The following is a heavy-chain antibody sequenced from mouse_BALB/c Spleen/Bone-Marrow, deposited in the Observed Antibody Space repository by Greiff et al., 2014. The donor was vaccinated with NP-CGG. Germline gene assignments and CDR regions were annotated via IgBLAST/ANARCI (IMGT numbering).Heavy chain of an antibody. CDR3: ARLGRDY. CDR1: GYTFTDYN. V-gene: IGHV1S29*02. CDR2: IYPYNGGT. D-gene: IGHD4-1*01. Sequence: EVNLVESGPELVKPGASVKISCKASGYTFTDYNMHWVKQSHGKSLEWIGYIYPYNGGTGYNQKFKSKATLTADNSSSTAYMELRSLTSEDSAVYYCARLGRDYWGQGTTLTVSS. J-gene: IGHJ2*01.